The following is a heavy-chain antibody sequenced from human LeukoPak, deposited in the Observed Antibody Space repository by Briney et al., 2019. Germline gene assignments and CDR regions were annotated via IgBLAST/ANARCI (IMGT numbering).Heavy chain of an antibody. J-gene: IGHJ6*02. D-gene: IGHD6-19*01. CDR2: ISGSGGST. Sequence: PGGSLRLSCAASGFTFSNYAMHWVRQAPGKGLKWVSVISGSGGSTYYADSVKGRFTISRDNSKNTLYLQMNSLRAEDAAVYYCAKDLGIAVEPKSLYDLGISVEPKSLYGMDVWGQGTTVTVSS. V-gene: IGHV3-23*01. CDR1: GFTFSNYA. CDR3: AKDLGIAVEPKSLYDLGISVEPKSLYGMDV.